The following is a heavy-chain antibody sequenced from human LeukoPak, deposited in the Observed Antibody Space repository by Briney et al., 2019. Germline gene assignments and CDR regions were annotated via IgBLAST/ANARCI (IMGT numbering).Heavy chain of an antibody. CDR2: IDQDGSEK. D-gene: IGHD2-15*01. V-gene: IGHV3-7*01. Sequence: GGSLRLSCAASGFTFSSYWMSWVRQAPGKGLEWVANIDQDGSEKYYAESVKGRFTISRDNAKNSLYLQMNSLRVDDMAVYYCARPELPGWSVLFDFWGQGTLVTVSS. CDR3: ARPELPGWSVLFDF. J-gene: IGHJ4*02. CDR1: GFTFSSYW.